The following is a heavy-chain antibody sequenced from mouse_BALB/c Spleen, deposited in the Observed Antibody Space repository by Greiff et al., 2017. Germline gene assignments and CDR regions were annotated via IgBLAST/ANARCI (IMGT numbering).Heavy chain of an antibody. D-gene: IGHD2-4*01. CDR3: ARGDYDPLFDY. CDR1: GYTFTDYD. J-gene: IGHJ2*01. CDR2: ISTYYGDA. Sequence: QVQLQQSGAELVRPGVSVKISCKGSGYTFTDYDMYWVKQSHAKSLEWIGVISTYYGDASYNQKFKGKATMTVDKSSSTAYMELARLTSEDSAIYYCARGDYDPLFDYWGQGTTLTVSS. V-gene: IGHV1S137*01.